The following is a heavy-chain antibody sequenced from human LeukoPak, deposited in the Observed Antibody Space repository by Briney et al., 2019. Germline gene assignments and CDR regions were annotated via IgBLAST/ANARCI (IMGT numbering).Heavy chain of an antibody. J-gene: IGHJ4*02. Sequence: PSETLSLTCAVYGGSFSGYYWGWIRQPPGKGLEWIGSIYHSGSTYYNPSLKSRVTISVDTSKNQFSLKLSSVTAADTAVYYCASRTGGIVLMVYAEYYFDYWGQGTLVTVSS. V-gene: IGHV4-38-2*01. CDR1: GGSFSGYY. D-gene: IGHD2-8*01. CDR3: ASRTGGIVLMVYAEYYFDY. CDR2: IYHSGST.